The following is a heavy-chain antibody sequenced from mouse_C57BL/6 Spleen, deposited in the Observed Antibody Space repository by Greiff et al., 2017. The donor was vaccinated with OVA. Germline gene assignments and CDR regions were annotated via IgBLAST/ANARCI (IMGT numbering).Heavy chain of an antibody. V-gene: IGHV1-52*01. J-gene: IGHJ1*03. CDR2: IDPSDSET. CDR1: GYTFTSYW. CDR3: AARYYGSSYWYFDV. D-gene: IGHD1-1*01. Sequence: VQLQQSGAELVRPGSSVKLSCKASGYTFTSYWMHWVKQRPIQGLEWIGNIDPSDSETHYNQKFKDKATLTVDKSSSTAYMQLSSLTSKDSAVYYCAARYYGSSYWYFDVWGTGTTVTVSS.